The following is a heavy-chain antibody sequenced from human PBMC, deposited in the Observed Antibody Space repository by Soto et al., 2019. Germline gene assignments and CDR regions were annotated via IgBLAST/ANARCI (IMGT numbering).Heavy chain of an antibody. CDR2: MNPESRNT. CDR1: GYTFTSYD. V-gene: IGHV1-8*01. Sequence: QVQLVQSGAEVKEPGASVRVSCKASGYTFTSYDINWVRQATGQGLEWMGWMNPESRNTGYAQKFQGRVTMTRDTSISTAYMELTSLRSDDTAVYYCAIFVRHQLPTIDFWGQGTLVTVSS. J-gene: IGHJ4*02. D-gene: IGHD2-2*01. CDR3: AIFVRHQLPTIDF.